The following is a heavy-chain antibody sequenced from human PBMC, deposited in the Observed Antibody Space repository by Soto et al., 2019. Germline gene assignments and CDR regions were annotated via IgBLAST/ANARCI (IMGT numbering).Heavy chain of an antibody. CDR3: SRVILV. CDR2: ISYGGGT. V-gene: IGHV4-31*03. CDR1: GGSINSGGYC. D-gene: IGHD2-21*01. Sequence: QVQLQESGPGLVKPSQTLSLTCTVSGGSINSGGYCWSWIRQHPGKGLDWIGCISYGGGTSYNPSLKSRVTISVDTAKNPFYLKLSAVTAADTAVYYCSRVILVWGQGTLITVSS. J-gene: IGHJ4*02.